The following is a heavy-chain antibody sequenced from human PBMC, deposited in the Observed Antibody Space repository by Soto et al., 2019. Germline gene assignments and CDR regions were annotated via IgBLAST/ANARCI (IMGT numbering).Heavy chain of an antibody. CDR2: VSNSGATT. V-gene: IGHV3-23*01. CDR3: AKSRVAAGDPGY. J-gene: IGHJ4*02. D-gene: IGHD6-13*01. CDR1: GFTFSSYA. Sequence: GGSLRLSCAGSGFTFSSYAMSWVRQAPGQGPEWVSTVSNSGATTYYADSVKGRFTISRDNSNNTLYLQMNSLRVDDTAVYYCAKSRVAAGDPGYWGQGTLVTVSS.